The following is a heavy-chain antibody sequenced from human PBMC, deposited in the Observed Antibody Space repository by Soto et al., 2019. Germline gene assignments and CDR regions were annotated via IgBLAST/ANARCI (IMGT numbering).Heavy chain of an antibody. CDR2: ISGSGGST. J-gene: IGHJ6*02. D-gene: IGHD1-26*01. Sequence: VSLRLSCAASGFTFSSYAMSWVRQAPGKGLEWVSAISGSGGSTYYADSVKGRFTISRDNSKNTLYLQMNSLRAEDTAVYYCAKGLTREDYGMDVWGQGTTVTVSS. CDR3: AKGLTREDYGMDV. V-gene: IGHV3-23*01. CDR1: GFTFSSYA.